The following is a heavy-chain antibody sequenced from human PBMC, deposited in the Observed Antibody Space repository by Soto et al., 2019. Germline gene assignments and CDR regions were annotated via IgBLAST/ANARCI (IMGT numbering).Heavy chain of an antibody. CDR3: AIQRSRVVY. V-gene: IGHV1-18*01. CDR2: ISAYNGNT. CDR1: GYTFTSYG. D-gene: IGHD2-15*01. J-gene: IGHJ4*02. Sequence: GASVKVSCKASGYTFTSYGISWVRQAPGQGLEWMGWISAYNGNTNYAQKLRGRVTMTTDTSISTAYMDLSRLKSDDTAVYYCAIQRSRVVYWGQGTQVTVSS.